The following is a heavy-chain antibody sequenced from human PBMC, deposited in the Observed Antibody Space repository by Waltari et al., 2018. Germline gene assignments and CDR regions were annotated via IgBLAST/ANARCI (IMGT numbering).Heavy chain of an antibody. CDR2: IWYDGSNK. Sequence: QVQLVESGGGVVQPGRSLRLSCAASGFTFSSYGMHWVRQAPGKGLEWVAVIWYDGSNKYYADSVKGGFNISRDNSKNTLYLQINSLRAEDTAVYYCARGLLWFGEFDRKTMDVWRQGTTVTVSS. CDR1: GFTFSSYG. J-gene: IGHJ6*02. CDR3: ARGLLWFGEFDRKTMDV. V-gene: IGHV3-33*01. D-gene: IGHD3-10*01.